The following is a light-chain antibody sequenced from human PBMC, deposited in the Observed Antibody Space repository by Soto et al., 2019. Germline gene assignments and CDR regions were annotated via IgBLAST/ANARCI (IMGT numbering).Light chain of an antibody. Sequence: QSALTQPASVSGSPGQSITISCTGTTSDIGAYGYVSWYQHHPGKAPKLMIYDVSNRPSGVSNRFSGSKSGNTASLTISGLQDEDQADYYCGSYTTSSTVIFGGGTKVTVL. CDR2: DVS. CDR1: TSDIGAYGY. J-gene: IGLJ2*01. CDR3: GSYTTSSTVI. V-gene: IGLV2-14*03.